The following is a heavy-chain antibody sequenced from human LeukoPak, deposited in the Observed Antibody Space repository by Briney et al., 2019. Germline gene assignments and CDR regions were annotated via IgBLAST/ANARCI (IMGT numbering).Heavy chain of an antibody. D-gene: IGHD6-19*01. CDR2: ISGSGGST. J-gene: IGHJ4*02. CDR3: ATSRSGSGWVFDY. Sequence: GGSLRLSCAASGFTFSSYAMSWVRQAPGKGLEWVSAISGSGGSTYYADSVKGRFTIPRDNSKNTLYLQMNSLRAEDTAVYYCATSRSGSGWVFDYWGQGTLVTVSS. V-gene: IGHV3-23*01. CDR1: GFTFSSYA.